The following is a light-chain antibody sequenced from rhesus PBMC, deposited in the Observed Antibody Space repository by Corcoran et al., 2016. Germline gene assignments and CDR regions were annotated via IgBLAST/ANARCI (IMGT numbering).Light chain of an antibody. V-gene: IGKV2-72*01. CDR2: GGS. J-gene: IGKJ4*01. Sequence: DIVMTQTPLSLPITPGEPASISCRSSQSLLHSNGNTYLHWYLQKPGQSPQLLIYGGSNRASGVPARFSGRGSGTEFTLKISKVGAEDVGVYYGVQAIAFQRLTFGGGTKVEIK. CDR1: QSLLHSNGNTY. CDR3: VQAIAFQRLT.